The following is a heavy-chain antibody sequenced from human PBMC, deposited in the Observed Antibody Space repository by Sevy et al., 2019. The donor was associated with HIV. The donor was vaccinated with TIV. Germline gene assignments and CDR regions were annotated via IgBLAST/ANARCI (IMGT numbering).Heavy chain of an antibody. CDR1: GYTLTKLG. J-gene: IGHJ4*02. Sequence: ASVKVSCKVSGYTLTKLGMHWVRQAPGKGLEWMGSFDPEEGETIYAQKFQGRLTMTEDTSTDTAYMDLSSLRSEDTAVYFCATTKDYYESSGSPFDYWGQGTVVTVSS. V-gene: IGHV1-24*01. D-gene: IGHD3-22*01. CDR2: FDPEEGET. CDR3: ATTKDYYESSGSPFDY.